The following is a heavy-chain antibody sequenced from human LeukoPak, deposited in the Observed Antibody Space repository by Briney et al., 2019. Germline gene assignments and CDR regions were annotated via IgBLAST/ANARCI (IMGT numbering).Heavy chain of an antibody. CDR1: GFTFSNYW. CDR3: ARHSGWKFDY. V-gene: IGHV3-7*01. Sequence: GGSLRLSCAASGFTFSNYWMTWIRQAPGKGLEWVANIKQHGSDNYYVDPVKGRFTISRDNAKNSLLMQMNSLRAEDTAVYYCARHSGWKFDYWGQGTLVTVSS. J-gene: IGHJ4*02. D-gene: IGHD1-1*01. CDR2: IKQHGSDN.